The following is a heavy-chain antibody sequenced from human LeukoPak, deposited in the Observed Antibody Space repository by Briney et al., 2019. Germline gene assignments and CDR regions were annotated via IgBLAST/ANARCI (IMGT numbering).Heavy chain of an antibody. V-gene: IGHV3-48*01. Sequence: GGSLRLSCAASGFTFSSYSMNWVRQAPGKGLKWVSYISSSSSTIYYADSVKGRFTISRDNAKNSLYLQMNSLRAEDTAVYYCARIVVVPAAMLNYYYYYGMDVWGQGTTVTVSS. D-gene: IGHD2-2*01. CDR3: ARIVVVPAAMLNYYYYYGMDV. CDR2: ISSSSSTI. J-gene: IGHJ6*02. CDR1: GFTFSSYS.